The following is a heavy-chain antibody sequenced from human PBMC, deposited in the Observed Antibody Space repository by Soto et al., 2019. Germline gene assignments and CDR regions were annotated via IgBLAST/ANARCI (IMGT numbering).Heavy chain of an antibody. Sequence: ASVKVSCKVSGYTLTELSMHWVRQAPGKGLEWMGGFDPEDGETIYAQKFQGRVTMTEDTSTDTAYMELSSLRSEDTAVYYCATDTPPGYYDSSGYYHTGDGLDYWGQGTLVTVPS. CDR2: FDPEDGET. J-gene: IGHJ4*02. D-gene: IGHD3-22*01. V-gene: IGHV1-24*01. CDR3: ATDTPPGYYDSSGYYHTGDGLDY. CDR1: GYTLTELS.